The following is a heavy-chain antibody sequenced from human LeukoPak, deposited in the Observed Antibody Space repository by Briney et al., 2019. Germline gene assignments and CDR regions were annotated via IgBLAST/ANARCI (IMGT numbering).Heavy chain of an antibody. CDR2: ISGSGGST. CDR1: GFTFSSYA. CDR3: AKDLTIAAAGGNWFDP. V-gene: IGHV3-23*01. Sequence: GGSLRLSCAASGFTFSSYAMSWVRHAPGKGLEWVSAISGSGGSTYYADSVKGRFTISRDNSKNTLYLQMNSLRAEDTAVYYCAKDLTIAAAGGNWFDPWGQGTLVTVSS. J-gene: IGHJ5*02. D-gene: IGHD6-13*01.